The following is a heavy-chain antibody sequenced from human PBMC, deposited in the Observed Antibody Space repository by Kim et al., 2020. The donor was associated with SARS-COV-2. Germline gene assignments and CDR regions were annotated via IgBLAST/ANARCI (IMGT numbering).Heavy chain of an antibody. J-gene: IGHJ5*02. CDR1: GGSISSSNW. V-gene: IGHV4-4*02. CDR2: IYHSGST. CDR3: ARDPSGAAAGTGGWNWFDP. D-gene: IGHD6-13*01. Sequence: SETLSLTCAVSGGSISSSNWWSWVRQPPGKGLEWIGEIYHSGSTNYNPSLKSRVTISVDKSKNQFSLKLSSVTAADTAVYYCARDPSGAAAGTGGWNWFDPWGQGTLVTVSS.